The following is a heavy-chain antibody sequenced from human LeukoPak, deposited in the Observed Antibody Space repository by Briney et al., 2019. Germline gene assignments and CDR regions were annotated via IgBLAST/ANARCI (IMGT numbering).Heavy chain of an antibody. CDR2: MNPNSGNT. CDR3: ARGVSPNPYYDILTGSPENWFDP. Sequence: ASVKVSCKASGYTFTSYDINWVRQATGQGLEWMGWMNPNSGNTGYAQKFQGRVTMTRNTSISTAYMELSSLRSEDTAVYYCARGVSPNPYYDILTGSPENWFDPWGQGTLVTVSS. CDR1: GYTFTSYD. D-gene: IGHD3-9*01. J-gene: IGHJ5*02. V-gene: IGHV1-8*01.